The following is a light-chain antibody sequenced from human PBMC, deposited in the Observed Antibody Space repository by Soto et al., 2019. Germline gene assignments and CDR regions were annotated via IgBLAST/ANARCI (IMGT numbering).Light chain of an antibody. J-gene: IGKJ1*01. V-gene: IGKV3-11*01. CDR3: QQRGNWPTWT. CDR2: DAS. Sequence: EIVLTQSPATLPLSPGEGATLSCRASQSVSSYLAWYQHRPGQAPRLLIYDASNRATGIPARFSGSGSGTDFTLTISSLEPEDFAVYYCQQRGNWPTWTFGQGTKVDIK. CDR1: QSVSSY.